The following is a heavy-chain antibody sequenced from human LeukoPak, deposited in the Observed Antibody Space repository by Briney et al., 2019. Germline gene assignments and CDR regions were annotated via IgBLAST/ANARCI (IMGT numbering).Heavy chain of an antibody. J-gene: IGHJ4*02. D-gene: IGHD3-10*01. V-gene: IGHV3-23*01. CDR3: AKDRWYDGESGYFDH. Sequence: GGSLRLSCIVSGFXFREHWMSWVRQAPGKGLEWVSGLSGSGAATFYADSVKGRFTISRDNSNNTLYLRLNSLRAEDTAIYFCAKDRWYDGESGYFDHWGRGTLVTVSS. CDR1: GFXFREHW. CDR2: LSGSGAAT.